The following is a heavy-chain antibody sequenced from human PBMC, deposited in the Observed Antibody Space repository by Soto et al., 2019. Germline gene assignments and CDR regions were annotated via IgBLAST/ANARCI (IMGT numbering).Heavy chain of an antibody. J-gene: IGHJ6*02. CDR2: INPNSGGT. D-gene: IGHD1-1*01. CDR1: GYTFTGYY. Sequence: GASVKVSCKASGYTFTGYYMHWVRQAPGQGLEWMGWINPNSGGTNYAQKFQGRVTMTRDTSISTAYMELSRLRSDDTAVYYCARDCSRLERPCPMDVWGQGTTVTVSS. CDR3: ARDCSRLERPCPMDV. V-gene: IGHV1-2*02.